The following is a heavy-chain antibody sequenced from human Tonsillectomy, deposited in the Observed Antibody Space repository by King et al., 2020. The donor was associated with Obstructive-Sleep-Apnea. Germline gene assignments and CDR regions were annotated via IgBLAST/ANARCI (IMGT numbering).Heavy chain of an antibody. V-gene: IGHV3-48*01. D-gene: IGHD6-13*01. Sequence: QLVQSGGGLVQPGGSLRLSCAASGFIFSTYSMNWVRPAPGKGLEWVSYISSFSTPIYYADSWKGRFTISRENAKNSLYLRMNSRRAEDTAVYYCARDRGAAAGTYYYDYGMDVWGQGTTVTVSS. CDR3: ARDRGAAAGTYYYDYGMDV. J-gene: IGHJ6*02. CDR2: ISSFSTPI. CDR1: GFIFSTYS.